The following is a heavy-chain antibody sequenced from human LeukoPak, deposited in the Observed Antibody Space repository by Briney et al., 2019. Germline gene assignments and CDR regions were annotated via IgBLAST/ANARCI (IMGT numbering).Heavy chain of an antibody. CDR2: TNWNGGST. CDR3: ARDYSSGRFGFDY. Sequence: GGSLRLSCAASGFTFSSYGMSWVRQAQGKGLEWVSGTNWNGGSTGYADSVKGRFTISRDNAKNSLYLQMNSLRAEDTALYYCARDYSSGRFGFDYWGQGTLVTVSS. V-gene: IGHV3-20*04. D-gene: IGHD6-19*01. CDR1: GFTFSSYG. J-gene: IGHJ4*02.